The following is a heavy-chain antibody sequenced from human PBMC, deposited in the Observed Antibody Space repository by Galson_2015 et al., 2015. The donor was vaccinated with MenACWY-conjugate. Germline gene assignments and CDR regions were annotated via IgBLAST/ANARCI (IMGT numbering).Heavy chain of an antibody. CDR2: IYWDDDK. J-gene: IGHJ4*02. CDR3: SRTGATPGDY. V-gene: IGHV2-5*02. D-gene: IGHD2-15*01. CDR1: GFSLSTSGVG. Sequence: ALVKPTQTLTLTWTFSGFSLSTSGVGVGWIRQPPGKALERLALIYWDDDKRYSPSLRSRLTITKDTSKNHVVLTMTNMDPVDTATYYCSRTGATPGDYWGQGTLVTVSS.